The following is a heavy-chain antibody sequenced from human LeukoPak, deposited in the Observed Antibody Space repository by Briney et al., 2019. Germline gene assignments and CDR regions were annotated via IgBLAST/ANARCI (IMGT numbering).Heavy chain of an antibody. CDR1: GGTFSSYA. CDR3: ARESYDSHLDAFDI. D-gene: IGHD3-3*01. V-gene: IGHV1-69*13. Sequence: SVKVSCKASGGTFSSYAISWVRQAPGRGLEWMGGIIPIFGTANYAQKFQGRVTITADESTSTAYMELSSLRSEDTAVYYCARESYDSHLDAFDIWGQGTMVTVSS. J-gene: IGHJ3*02. CDR2: IIPIFGTA.